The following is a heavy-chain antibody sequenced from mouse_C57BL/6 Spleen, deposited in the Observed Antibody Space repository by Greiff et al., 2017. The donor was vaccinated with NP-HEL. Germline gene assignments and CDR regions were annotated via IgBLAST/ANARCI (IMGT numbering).Heavy chain of an antibody. CDR1: GYTFTSYW. Sequence: VQLQQSGAELVKPGASVKLSCKASGYTFTSYWMHWVKQRPGQGLEWIGMIHPNSGSTNYNEKFKSKATMTVDKSSSTAYMQHSSLTSENSAVYYCARDDYSSSSFAYWGQGTLVTVSA. V-gene: IGHV1-64*01. D-gene: IGHD1-1*01. J-gene: IGHJ3*01. CDR3: ARDDYSSSSFAY. CDR2: IHPNSGST.